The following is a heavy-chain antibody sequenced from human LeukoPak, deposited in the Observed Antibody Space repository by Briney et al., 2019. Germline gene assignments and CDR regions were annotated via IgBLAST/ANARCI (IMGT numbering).Heavy chain of an antibody. V-gene: IGHV3-48*04. CDR2: IRSGGDSA. Sequence: GGSLRLSCAASGFTFSSYWMSWVRQAPGKGLEWVSYIRSGGDSASYADSVKGRFTISRDNARNSLYLQMDSLRAEDTAIYYCAKPDVDAFDIWGQGTMVTVSS. J-gene: IGHJ3*02. CDR3: AKPDVDAFDI. CDR1: GFTFSSYW.